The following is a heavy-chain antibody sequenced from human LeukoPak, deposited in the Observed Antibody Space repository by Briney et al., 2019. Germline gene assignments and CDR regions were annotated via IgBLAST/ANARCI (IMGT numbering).Heavy chain of an antibody. Sequence: SETLSLTCAVYGGSFSGYYWSWIRQPPGKGLEWIGEINHSGSNNYNPSLKSRVTISVDTSKNQFSLKLSSVTAADTAVYYCARVPLYGVIAAAGPSDYWGQGTLVTVSS. CDR3: ARVPLYGVIAAAGPSDY. CDR2: INHSGSN. J-gene: IGHJ4*02. V-gene: IGHV4-34*01. CDR1: GGSFSGYY. D-gene: IGHD6-13*01.